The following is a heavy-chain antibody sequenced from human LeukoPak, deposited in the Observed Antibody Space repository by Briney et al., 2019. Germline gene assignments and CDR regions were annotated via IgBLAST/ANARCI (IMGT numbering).Heavy chain of an antibody. D-gene: IGHD2-21*02. CDR1: GVSFSGYY. Sequence: PSETLSLTCAVYGVSFSGYYWSWIRQPPGKGLEWIGEINHRGATNYNPSLKSRVTISVDTSKNQLYLKLSSVTAADTAVFYCARTNCGGDCYSGGGAFDIWGQGAMVTVSS. V-gene: IGHV4-34*01. J-gene: IGHJ3*02. CDR2: INHRGAT. CDR3: ARTNCGGDCYSGGGAFDI.